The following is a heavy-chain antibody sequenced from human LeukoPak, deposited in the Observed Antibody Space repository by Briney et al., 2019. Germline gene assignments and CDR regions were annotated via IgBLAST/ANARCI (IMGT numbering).Heavy chain of an antibody. Sequence: GGSLRLSCAASGFTFDDYAMHWVRQAPGKGLEWVSGITWNSGTTDYADSVKGRFTISRDNAKNSLYLQMNSLRAEDTAVYYCARDPGHSYGYSFDYWGQGTLVTVSS. D-gene: IGHD5-18*01. J-gene: IGHJ4*02. CDR1: GFTFDDYA. CDR3: ARDPGHSYGYSFDY. CDR2: ITWNSGTT. V-gene: IGHV3-9*01.